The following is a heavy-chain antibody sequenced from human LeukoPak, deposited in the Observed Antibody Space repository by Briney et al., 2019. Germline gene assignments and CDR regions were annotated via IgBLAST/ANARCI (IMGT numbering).Heavy chain of an antibody. J-gene: IGHJ4*02. D-gene: IGHD6-19*01. V-gene: IGHV1-2*02. CDR1: GYTFTGYY. Sequence: GASVKVSCKASGYTFTGYYMHWVRQAPGQGLEWMGWINPNSGGTNYAQKFQSRVTMTRDTSISTAYMELSRLRSDDTAVYYCARDRTQTGYSSGWYHDYWGQGTLVTVSS. CDR2: INPNSGGT. CDR3: ARDRTQTGYSSGWYHDY.